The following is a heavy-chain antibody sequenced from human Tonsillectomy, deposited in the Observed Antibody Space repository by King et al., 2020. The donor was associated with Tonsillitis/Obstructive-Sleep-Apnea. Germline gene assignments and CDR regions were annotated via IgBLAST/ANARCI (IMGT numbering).Heavy chain of an antibody. Sequence: QLVQSGAEVKKPGASVKVSCKASGYTLTRYYIHWILHAPRQGLELIGIINPSDGITTYAQKFTARVTMTRETSTSTGYMELSSLRSEETAVYYCAKDDVVGRYIDYWGQGTLVTVSS. CDR2: INPSDGIT. V-gene: IGHV1-46*01. CDR3: AKDDVVGRYIDY. J-gene: IGHJ4*02. CDR1: GYTLTRYY. D-gene: IGHD2-2*01.